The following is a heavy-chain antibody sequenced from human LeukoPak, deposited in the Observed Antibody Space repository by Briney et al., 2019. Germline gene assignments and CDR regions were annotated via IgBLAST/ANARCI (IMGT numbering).Heavy chain of an antibody. J-gene: IGHJ4*02. Sequence: SETLSLTCAVYGGPFSAYYWSWIRQPPGKGLEWIGEINHSGITNYNPSLKSRVTTTVDTSKNQFSLKLSSVTAADTAVYYCARGSIAAAGTIYYFDYWGQGTLVTVSS. CDR3: ARGSIAAAGTIYYFDY. CDR2: INHSGIT. D-gene: IGHD6-13*01. CDR1: GGPFSAYY. V-gene: IGHV4-34*01.